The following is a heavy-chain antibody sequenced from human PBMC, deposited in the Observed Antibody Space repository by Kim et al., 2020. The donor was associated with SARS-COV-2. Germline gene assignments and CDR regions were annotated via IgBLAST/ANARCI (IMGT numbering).Heavy chain of an antibody. J-gene: IGHJ5*02. CDR2: ISYDGSNK. V-gene: IGHV3-30-3*01. D-gene: IGHD5-18*01. CDR3: ARDGLGYSYGYLGWFDP. CDR1: GFTFSSYA. Sequence: GGSLRLSCAASGFTFSSYAMHWVRQAPGKGLEWVAVISYDGSNKYYADSVKGRFTISRDNSKNTLYLQMNSLRAEDTAVYYCARDGLGYSYGYLGWFDP.